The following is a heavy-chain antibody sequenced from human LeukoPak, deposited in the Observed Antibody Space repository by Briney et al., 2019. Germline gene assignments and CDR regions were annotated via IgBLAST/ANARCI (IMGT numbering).Heavy chain of an antibody. CDR1: GGSISSSSYY. D-gene: IGHD3-22*01. V-gene: IGHV4-39*01. J-gene: IGHJ4*02. CDR3: ARLYHDSSGYFDY. Sequence: ASETLSLTCTVSGGSISSSSYYWGWIRQPPGKGLEWIGSIFYSGSTYYNPSLKSRVTISVDTSKNQFSLKLSSVTAADTAVYYCARLYHDSSGYFDYWGQGTLVTVSS. CDR2: IFYSGST.